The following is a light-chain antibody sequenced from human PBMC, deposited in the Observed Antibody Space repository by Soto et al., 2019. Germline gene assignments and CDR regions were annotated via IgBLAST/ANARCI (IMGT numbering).Light chain of an antibody. CDR1: QSLSSY. Sequence: IVLTQSPCTLSLSPGERATLSCRASQSLSSYLAWYQHKPGQAPRLLIYDVSSRATGIPARFSGSGSGTDFTLTISGLEPEDFAVYYCQQRSNWPPEVTFGQGTRLEL. CDR2: DVS. CDR3: QQRSNWPPEVT. J-gene: IGKJ5*01. V-gene: IGKV3-11*01.